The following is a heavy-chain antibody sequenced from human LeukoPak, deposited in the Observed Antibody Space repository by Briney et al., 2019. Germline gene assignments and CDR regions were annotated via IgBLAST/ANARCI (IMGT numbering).Heavy chain of an antibody. CDR1: GFTFSSYA. Sequence: GGSLRLSCAASGFTFSSYAMSWVRQVPGKGLEWVSAISGSGGSTYYADSVKGRFTISRDNSKNTLYLQMNSLRAEDTAVYYCARVGPLLWFGEADDAFDIWGQGTMVTVSS. CDR2: ISGSGGST. J-gene: IGHJ3*02. V-gene: IGHV3-23*01. D-gene: IGHD3-10*01. CDR3: ARVGPLLWFGEADDAFDI.